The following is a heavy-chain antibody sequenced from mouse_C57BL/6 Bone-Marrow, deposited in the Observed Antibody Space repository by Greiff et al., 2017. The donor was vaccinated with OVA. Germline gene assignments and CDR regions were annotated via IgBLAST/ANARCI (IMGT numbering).Heavy chain of an antibody. Sequence: VQLQQPGAELVKPGASVKLSCKASGYTFTSYWMHWVKQRPGQGLEWIGMIHPNSGSTNYNEKLKSKATLTVDKSSSTAYMQLSSLTSEDSAVYYCAREGNDYDDYAMDYWGQGTSVTVSS. CDR3: AREGNDYDDYAMDY. V-gene: IGHV1-64*01. CDR1: GYTFTSYW. CDR2: IHPNSGST. J-gene: IGHJ4*01. D-gene: IGHD2-4*01.